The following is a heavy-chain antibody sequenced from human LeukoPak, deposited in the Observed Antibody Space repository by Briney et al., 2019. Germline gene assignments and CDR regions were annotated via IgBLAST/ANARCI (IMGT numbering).Heavy chain of an antibody. Sequence: SETLSLTCIVSGYSISSGYFWGWIRQPPGKGLEWIGEINHSGSTNYNPSLKSRVTISVDTSKNQFSLKLSSVTAADTAVYYCARGLGIYCGGDCYFRVSFYYYYMDVWGKGTTVTVSS. D-gene: IGHD2-21*02. CDR3: ARGLGIYCGGDCYFRVSFYYYYMDV. V-gene: IGHV4-38-2*02. CDR1: GYSISSGYF. CDR2: INHSGST. J-gene: IGHJ6*03.